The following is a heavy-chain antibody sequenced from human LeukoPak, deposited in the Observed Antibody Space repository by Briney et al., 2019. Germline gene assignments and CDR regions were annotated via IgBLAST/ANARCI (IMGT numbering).Heavy chain of an antibody. J-gene: IGHJ6*02. CDR3: TTELWFGELLEYGMDV. CDR2: IKSKTDGGTT. V-gene: IGHV3-15*01. Sequence: GGSLRLSCAASGFTFTSYWMTWVRQAPGKGLEWVGRIKSKTDGGTTDYAGPVKGRFTISRDDSKDTLYLQMNSLKTEDTAVYYCTTELWFGELLEYGMDVWGQGTTVTVSS. D-gene: IGHD3-10*01. CDR1: GFTFTSYW.